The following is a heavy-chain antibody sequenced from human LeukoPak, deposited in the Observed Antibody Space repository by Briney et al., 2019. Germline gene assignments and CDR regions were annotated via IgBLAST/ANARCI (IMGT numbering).Heavy chain of an antibody. CDR1: GFTFSTYE. CDR3: AMRAVAGSHFNYFDY. D-gene: IGHD6-19*01. CDR2: ISYDGGNQ. Sequence: GGSLRLSCAASGFTFSTYEMHWVRQAPGKGLEWVALISYDGGNQYYADSVKGRFTISRDISKNTLYLQLNSLRPEDTAVYYCAMRAVAGSHFNYFDYWGQGTLVTVSS. J-gene: IGHJ4*02. V-gene: IGHV3-30*04.